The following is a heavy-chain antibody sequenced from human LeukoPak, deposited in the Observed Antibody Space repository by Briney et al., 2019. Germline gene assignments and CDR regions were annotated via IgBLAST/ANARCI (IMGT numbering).Heavy chain of an antibody. J-gene: IGHJ4*02. Sequence: GGSLRLSCAASGFTFSTYCMHWVRQAPGKGPMWVSRICPDGTVTNYADSVKARFIISRDNARNTVYLQMNSLRVEDTAVYYCVRDFRSADYWGQGTLVAVSS. CDR3: VRDFRSADY. CDR1: GFTFSTYC. CDR2: ICPDGTVT. V-gene: IGHV3-74*01.